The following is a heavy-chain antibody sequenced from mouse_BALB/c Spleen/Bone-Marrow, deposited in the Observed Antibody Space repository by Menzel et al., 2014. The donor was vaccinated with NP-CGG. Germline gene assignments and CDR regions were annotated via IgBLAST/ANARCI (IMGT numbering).Heavy chain of an antibody. J-gene: IGHJ4*01. Sequence: QVQLQQSGAELVRPGVSVKISCKGSGYTFTDCAMHWVKQSHAKSLEWIGVISTYYGDASYNQKFKGKATMTVDKSSSTAYMELARLTSEDSAIYYCARRGNYDAMDYWGQGTSVTVSS. CDR2: ISTYYGDA. CDR3: ARRGNYDAMDY. D-gene: IGHD2-1*01. V-gene: IGHV1S137*01. CDR1: GYTFTDCA.